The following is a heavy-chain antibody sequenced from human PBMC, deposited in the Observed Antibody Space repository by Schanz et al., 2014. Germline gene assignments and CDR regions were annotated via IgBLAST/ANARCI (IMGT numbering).Heavy chain of an antibody. CDR1: GFTLSSYA. V-gene: IGHV3-21*05. Sequence: VQLVESGGGVVQPGRSLRLSCAAYGFTLSSYAMHWVRQAPGKGLEWVSDISSGSSYANYADSVKGRFTVSRDSGQNSLYLQMNSLRAGDTAVYYCARGTDWNLHYWGQGALVTVSS. CDR3: ARGTDWNLHY. CDR2: ISSGSSYA. D-gene: IGHD1-1*01. J-gene: IGHJ4*02.